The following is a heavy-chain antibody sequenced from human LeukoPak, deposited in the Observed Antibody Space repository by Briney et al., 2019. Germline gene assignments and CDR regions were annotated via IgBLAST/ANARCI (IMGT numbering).Heavy chain of an antibody. Sequence: NPSETLSLTCTVSGDSISSSSYYWSWIRQPPGKGLEWIGYIYYSGSTNYNPSLKSRVTISVDTSKNPFSLKLSSVTAADTAVYYCARVPGLIIAARPRYYYYMDVWGKGTTVTVSS. CDR3: ARVPGLIIAARPRYYYYMDV. CDR1: GDSISSSSYY. CDR2: IYYSGST. J-gene: IGHJ6*03. D-gene: IGHD6-6*01. V-gene: IGHV4-61*01.